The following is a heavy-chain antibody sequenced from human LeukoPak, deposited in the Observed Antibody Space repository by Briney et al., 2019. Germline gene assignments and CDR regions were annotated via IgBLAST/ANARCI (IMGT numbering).Heavy chain of an antibody. CDR3: VRGDFSSSDY. V-gene: IGHV4-61*02. J-gene: IGHJ4*02. CDR1: GGSISSGSYY. Sequence: SETLSLTCTVSGGSISSGSYYWSWIRQPAWKGLEWIGRIYTSGSTNYNPSLKSRVTISVDTSKNQFSLKLSSVTAADTAVYYCVRGDFSSSDYLGQGTLVTVSS. D-gene: IGHD6-6*01. CDR2: IYTSGST.